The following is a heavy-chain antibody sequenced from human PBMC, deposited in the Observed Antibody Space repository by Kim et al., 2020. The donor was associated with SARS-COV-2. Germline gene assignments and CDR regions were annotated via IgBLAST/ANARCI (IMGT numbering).Heavy chain of an antibody. D-gene: IGHD1-20*01. Sequence: SETLSLTCAVYGGSFSGYYWSWIRQPPGKGLEWIGEINHSGSTNYNPSLKSRVTISVDTSKNQFSLKLSSVTAADTAVYYCAREGNWKNWFDPWGQGTLVTVSS. V-gene: IGHV4-34*01. J-gene: IGHJ5*02. CDR3: AREGNWKNWFDP. CDR1: GGSFSGYY. CDR2: INHSGST.